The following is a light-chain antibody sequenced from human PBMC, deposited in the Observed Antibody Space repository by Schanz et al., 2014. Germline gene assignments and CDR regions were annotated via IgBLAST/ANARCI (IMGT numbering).Light chain of an antibody. CDR3: QSHDSFNVI. J-gene: IGLJ7*01. V-gene: IGLV6-57*03. Sequence: NFMLTQPHSVSESPGKTVTISCTRSSGRIASNYVQWYQQRPGSAPTTVIYEDNQRPSGVPDRFSGSIDSSSNSASLTISGLKTEDEANYYCQSHDSFNVIFGGGTQLTVL. CDR1: SGRIASNY. CDR2: EDN.